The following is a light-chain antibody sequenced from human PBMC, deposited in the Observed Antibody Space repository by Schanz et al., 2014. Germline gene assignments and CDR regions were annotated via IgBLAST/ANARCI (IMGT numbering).Light chain of an antibody. CDR3: SSYTSNSTRV. J-gene: IGLJ3*02. CDR2: DVT. CDR1: SSDIGSYNY. V-gene: IGLV2-14*01. Sequence: QSALTQPASVSGSPGQSITISCTGTSSDIGSYNYVSWYQQYPGEAPKLIIYDVTYRPSGVSHRFSGSKSGNTASLTISGLLAEDEADYYCSSYTSNSTRVFGGGTKLTVL.